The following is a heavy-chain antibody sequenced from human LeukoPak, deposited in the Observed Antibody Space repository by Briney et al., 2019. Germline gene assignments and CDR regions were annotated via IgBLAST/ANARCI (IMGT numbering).Heavy chain of an antibody. J-gene: IGHJ4*02. CDR1: GFTFSSYE. Sequence: GGSLRLSCAASGFTFSSYEMNWGRQAPGKGLEWVSYISSSAGTTYYADSVKGRFTISRDNAKNSLYLQMNSLRAEDTAVYCCARQQLQLWYDWGQGTLVTVSS. CDR3: ARQQLQLWYD. V-gene: IGHV3-48*03. D-gene: IGHD5-18*01. CDR2: ISSSAGTT.